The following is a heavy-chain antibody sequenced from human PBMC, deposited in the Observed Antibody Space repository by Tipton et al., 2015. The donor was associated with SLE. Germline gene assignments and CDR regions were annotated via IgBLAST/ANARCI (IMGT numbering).Heavy chain of an antibody. Sequence: TLSLTCTVSGGSISSGGYYWSWIRQHPGKGLEWIGYIYYSGSTYYNPSLKSRVTISVDTSKNQFSLKLSSVTAADTAVYYCARDPGRYYGSGSYSYYYYYMDVWGKGTTVTVSS. CDR1: GGSISSGGYY. V-gene: IGHV4-31*03. CDR2: IYYSGST. CDR3: ARDPGRYYGSGSYSYYYYYMDV. J-gene: IGHJ6*03. D-gene: IGHD3-10*01.